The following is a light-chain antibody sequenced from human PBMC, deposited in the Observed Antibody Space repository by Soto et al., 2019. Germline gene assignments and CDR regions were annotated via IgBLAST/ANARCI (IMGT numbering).Light chain of an antibody. CDR3: QQYAYSPLT. V-gene: IGKV3-20*01. Sequence: EIVLTQSPGTLSLSPWEIATLSCRASQTVGKNYLAWYQQKPGQAPRLLVYDASTRATGVPDRFSGSGSGTGFTLTISRLEPEDFAVYYCQQYAYSPLTFGGGTKVDIK. CDR2: DAS. J-gene: IGKJ4*01. CDR1: QTVGKNY.